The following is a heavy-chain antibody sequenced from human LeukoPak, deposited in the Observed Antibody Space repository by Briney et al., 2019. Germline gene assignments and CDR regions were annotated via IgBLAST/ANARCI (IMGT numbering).Heavy chain of an antibody. CDR2: INHSGST. V-gene: IGHV4-34*01. CDR1: GGSFSGYY. J-gene: IGHJ6*02. Sequence: KPSETLSLTCAVYGGSFSGYYWSWIRQPPGKGLEWIGEINHSGSTNYNPSLKSRVTISVDTSKNQFSLKLSSVTAADTAVYYCARVVTQQLVPRLYYYYGMDVWGQGTTVTVSS. CDR3: ARVVTQQLVPRLYYYYGMDV. D-gene: IGHD6-6*01.